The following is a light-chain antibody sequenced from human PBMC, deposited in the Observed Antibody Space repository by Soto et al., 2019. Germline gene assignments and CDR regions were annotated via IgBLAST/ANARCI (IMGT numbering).Light chain of an antibody. V-gene: IGKV3-15*01. CDR3: QHYNTWPWT. CDR2: GAS. J-gene: IGKJ1*01. Sequence: EVVMTQSPATLSVSPGQRVTLSCRASHSVSSSLAWYQQKPVQAPRLLISGASTRAAGVPARFSGSGSGTDFTPTISSLQSEDFAVYYCQHYNTWPWTFGQGTKVEIK. CDR1: HSVSSS.